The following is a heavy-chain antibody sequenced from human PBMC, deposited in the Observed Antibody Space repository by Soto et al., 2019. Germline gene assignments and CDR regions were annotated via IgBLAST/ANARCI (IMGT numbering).Heavy chain of an antibody. D-gene: IGHD2-2*01. CDR3: ARAMRIVPAAIVAKQYGMDV. CDR1: GYTFTGYH. CDR2: INPNSGGT. J-gene: IGHJ6*02. V-gene: IGHV1-2*04. Sequence: GASVKVSCKASGYTFTGYHMHWVRQAPGQGLEWMGWINPNSGGTNYAQKFQGWVTMTRDTSISTAYMELSRLRSDDTAVYYCARAMRIVPAAIVAKQYGMDVWGQGTTVTVSS.